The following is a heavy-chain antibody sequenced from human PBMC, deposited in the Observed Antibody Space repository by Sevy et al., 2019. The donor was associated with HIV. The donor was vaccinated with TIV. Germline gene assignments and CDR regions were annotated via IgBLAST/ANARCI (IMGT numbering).Heavy chain of an antibody. Sequence: GGSLRLSCAASGFTFRNYAIHWVRQAPGRGLEWVAVISHDGSHKYSADSVKGRFTISRDNSKNTLYLQMNSLRAEDTAMYYCAREPTIYASGWYYFDYWGQGTLVTVSS. CDR3: AREPTIYASGWYYFDY. J-gene: IGHJ4*02. V-gene: IGHV3-30*04. D-gene: IGHD6-19*01. CDR1: GFTFRNYA. CDR2: ISHDGSHK.